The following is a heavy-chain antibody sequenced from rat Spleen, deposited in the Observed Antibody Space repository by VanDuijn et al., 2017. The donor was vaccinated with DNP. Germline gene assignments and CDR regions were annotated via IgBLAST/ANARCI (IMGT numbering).Heavy chain of an antibody. D-gene: IGHD4-3*01. CDR2: ISTSGGST. J-gene: IGHJ3*01. V-gene: IGHV5-25*01. Sequence: EVQLVESGGGLVQPGRSLKLSCAASGFTFSNYDMAWVRQAPTKGLEWVASISTSGGSTYYRDSVKGRFTVSRDNAKSTLYLQMDSLRSEDTATYDCARDQRGFAYWGQGTLVTVS. CDR1: GFTFSNYD. CDR3: ARDQRGFAY.